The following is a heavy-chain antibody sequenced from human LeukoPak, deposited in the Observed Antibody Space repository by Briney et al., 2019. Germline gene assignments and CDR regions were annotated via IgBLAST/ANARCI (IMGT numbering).Heavy chain of an antibody. V-gene: IGHV3-30*03. D-gene: IGHD3-10*01. CDR3: ARSVTMVRGVITPYFDY. Sequence: GRSLRLSCAASGFTFSSYGMHWVRQAPGKGLEWVAVISYDGSNKYYADSVKGRFTISRDNSKNTLYLQMNSLRAEDTAVYYCARSVTMVRGVITPYFDYWGQGTLVTVSS. CDR1: GFTFSSYG. CDR2: ISYDGSNK. J-gene: IGHJ4*02.